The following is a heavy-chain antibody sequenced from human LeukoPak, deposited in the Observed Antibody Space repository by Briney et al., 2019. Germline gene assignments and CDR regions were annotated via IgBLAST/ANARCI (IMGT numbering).Heavy chain of an antibody. D-gene: IGHD3-3*01. V-gene: IGHV4-59*13. CDR3: ARVDRTIFGGSDAFDI. CDR2: IYYSGST. Sequence: PSETLSLTCTVSGGSISSYYWSWIRPPPGRDLGGIGYIYYSGSTNYNPSLKSRVTISVDTSKNQFSLKLSSVTAADTAVYYCARVDRTIFGGSDAFDIWGQGTMVTVSS. J-gene: IGHJ3*02. CDR1: GGSISSYY.